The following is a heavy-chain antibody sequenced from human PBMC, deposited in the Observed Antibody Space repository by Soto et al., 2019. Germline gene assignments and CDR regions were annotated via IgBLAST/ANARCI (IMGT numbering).Heavy chain of an antibody. CDR2: ISGSGGST. D-gene: IGHD5-18*01. J-gene: IGHJ4*02. CDR1: GFTFSSYA. CDR3: AKIPPGYSYGYFYFDY. V-gene: IGHV3-23*01. Sequence: GVSLRLSCAASGFTFSSYAMSWVRQAPGKGLEWVSAISGSGGSTYYADSVKGRFTISRDNSKNTLYLQMNSLRAEDTAVYYCAKIPPGYSYGYFYFDYWGQGTLVTV.